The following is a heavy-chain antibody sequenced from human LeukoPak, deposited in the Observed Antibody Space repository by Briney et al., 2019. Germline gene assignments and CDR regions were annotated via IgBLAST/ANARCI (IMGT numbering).Heavy chain of an antibody. CDR2: ISGSSTTI. D-gene: IGHD1-26*01. V-gene: IGHV3-48*02. J-gene: IGHJ5*02. CDR3: ARDLVGATAS. Sequence: GGSLRLSCAAWGFTFSTYRIHWVRQAPGKGLEWVSYISGSSTTIQYADSVKGRFTISRDNAKNSLYLQMNSLRDEDTAVYYWARDLVGATASWGQGNLVSVSS. CDR1: GFTFSTYR.